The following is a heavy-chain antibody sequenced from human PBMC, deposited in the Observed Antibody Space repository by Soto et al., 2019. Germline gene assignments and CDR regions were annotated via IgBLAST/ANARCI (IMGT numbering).Heavy chain of an antibody. J-gene: IGHJ5*02. V-gene: IGHV4-4*02. CDR1: GGSISSSNW. CDR2: IYHSGST. D-gene: IGHD3-10*01. Sequence: PWETLSLTCDVSGGSISSSNWWSWVRQPPGKGLEWIGEIYHSGSTNYNPSLKSRVTISVDKSKNQFSLKLSSVTAADTAVYYCARVVSGSGSYFWCDPWGQGTLVTVSS. CDR3: ARVVSGSGSYFWCDP.